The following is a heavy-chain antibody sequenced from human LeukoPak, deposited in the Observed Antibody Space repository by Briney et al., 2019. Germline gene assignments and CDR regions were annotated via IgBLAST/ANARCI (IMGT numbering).Heavy chain of an antibody. CDR2: MYYSRNT. D-gene: IGHD3-10*01. Sequence: SETLSLTCTVSGGSISGFYWSWIRQPPGKALEWLGYMYYSRNTNYNPSLESRLSISIDASKNQFSLKLTSVTAADTAVYYCARRTPYYYGSGSYSLFDYWGQGTLVTVSS. J-gene: IGHJ4*02. CDR3: ARRTPYYYGSGSYSLFDY. V-gene: IGHV4-59*08. CDR1: GGSISGFY.